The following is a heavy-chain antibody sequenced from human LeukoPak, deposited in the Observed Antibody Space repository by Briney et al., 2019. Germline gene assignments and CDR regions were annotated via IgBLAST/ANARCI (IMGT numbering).Heavy chain of an antibody. J-gene: IGHJ4*02. CDR3: ARQRAYYGSGSYYSGFDY. CDR1: GDPISSSSYY. V-gene: IGHV4-39*01. D-gene: IGHD3-10*01. CDR2: IYYSGST. Sequence: PSETLSLTCTVSGDPISSSSYYWAWIRQPPGKGLGWIGSIYYSGSTHYNPSLESRVTMSVDTSKNQLSLKLTSVTAADAAVYYCARQRAYYGSGSYYSGFDYWGQGALITVSS.